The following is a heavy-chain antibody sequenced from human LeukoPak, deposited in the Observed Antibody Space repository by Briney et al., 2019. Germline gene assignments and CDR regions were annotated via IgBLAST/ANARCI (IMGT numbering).Heavy chain of an antibody. D-gene: IGHD6-19*01. CDR1: GGSISSYY. J-gene: IGHJ4*02. Sequence: SETLSLTCTVSGGSISSYYWSWIRQPPGKGLEWIGYIYYSGSTNYNPSLKSRVTISVDTSKNQFSLKLSSVTAADTAVYYCARAGSSGWYLVYWGQGTLVTVSS. CDR2: IYYSGST. CDR3: ARAGSSGWYLVY. V-gene: IGHV4-59*01.